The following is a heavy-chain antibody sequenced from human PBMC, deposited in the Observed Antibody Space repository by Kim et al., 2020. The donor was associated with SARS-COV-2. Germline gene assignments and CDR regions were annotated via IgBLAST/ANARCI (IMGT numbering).Heavy chain of an antibody. Sequence: SETLSLTCTVSGGSISSSSYYWGWIRQPPGKGLEWIGSIYYSGSTYYNPSLKSRVTISVDTSKNQFSLKLSSVTAADTAVYYCARTGYSSGWYDYWGQGTLVTVSS. CDR2: IYYSGST. J-gene: IGHJ4*02. CDR1: GGSISSSSYY. CDR3: ARTGYSSGWYDY. V-gene: IGHV4-39*01. D-gene: IGHD6-19*01.